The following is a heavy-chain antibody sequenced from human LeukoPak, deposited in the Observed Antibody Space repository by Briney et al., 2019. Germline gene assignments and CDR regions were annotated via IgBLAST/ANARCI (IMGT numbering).Heavy chain of an antibody. CDR1: GFTFNSYG. D-gene: IGHD3-22*01. V-gene: IGHV3-30*02. CDR3: AKGHYYDSDYFDY. Sequence: PGGSLRLSCAASGFTFNSYGMHWVRQAPGKGLEWVAFIRYDGSNKYYADSVKGRFTISRDNSKNTLYLQMNSLRAEDTAVYYCAKGHYYDSDYFDYWGQGTLVTVSS. CDR2: IRYDGSNK. J-gene: IGHJ4*02.